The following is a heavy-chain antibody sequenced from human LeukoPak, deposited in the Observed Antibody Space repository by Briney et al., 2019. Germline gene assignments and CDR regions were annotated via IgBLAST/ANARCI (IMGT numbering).Heavy chain of an antibody. J-gene: IGHJ6*02. CDR1: GFTFSSYA. CDR2: ISGSGGST. D-gene: IGHD2-15*01. V-gene: IGHV3-23*01. Sequence: GGSLRLSCAASGFTFSSYAMSWVRQAPWKGLEWVSAISGSGGSTYYADSVKGRFTISRDNSKNTLYLQMNSLRAEDTAVYYCAKGVVVAAAYYYGMDVWGQGTTVTVSS. CDR3: AKGVVVAAAYYYGMDV.